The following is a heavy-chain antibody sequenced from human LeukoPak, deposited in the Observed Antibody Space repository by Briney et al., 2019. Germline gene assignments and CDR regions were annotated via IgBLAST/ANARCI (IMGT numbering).Heavy chain of an antibody. D-gene: IGHD3-10*01. CDR2: IYYSGST. J-gene: IGHJ3*02. V-gene: IGHV4-59*01. CDR1: GGSISSNY. CDR3: ARDTRGGFGNDAFDI. Sequence: SETLSLTCTVSGGSISSNYWGWIRQPPGKGLEWIGYIYYSGSTNYNPSLKSRVTISVDTSKNQFSLKLSSVTAADTAVYYCARDTRGGFGNDAFDIWGQGTMVTVSS.